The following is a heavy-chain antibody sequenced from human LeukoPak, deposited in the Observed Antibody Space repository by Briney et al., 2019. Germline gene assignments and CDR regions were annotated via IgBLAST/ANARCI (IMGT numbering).Heavy chain of an antibody. D-gene: IGHD3-10*01. CDR3: AKDGERGSGSYYRVDY. CDR1: GFTFNNHA. J-gene: IGHJ4*02. V-gene: IGHV3-23*01. Sequence: GGPLRLSCAASGFTFNNHAMTWVRQAPGKGLEWVSIISGSGISAYYADSVKGRFTISRDNSKNTLHLQMNSLTAEDTAVYYCAKDGERGSGSYYRVDYWGQGTLVTVSS. CDR2: ISGSGISA.